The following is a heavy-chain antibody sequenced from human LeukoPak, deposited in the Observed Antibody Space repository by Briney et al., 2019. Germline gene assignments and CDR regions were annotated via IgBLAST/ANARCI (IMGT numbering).Heavy chain of an antibody. D-gene: IGHD4-17*01. CDR3: ARDGESGFPTTARVHLDY. CDR1: GFTLSSSS. CDR2: ISSGSSFL. J-gene: IGHJ4*02. V-gene: IGHV3-21*01. Sequence: WGSLSLTRAASGFTLSSSSLNWVGQAPGKGLEWVSSISSGSSFLYYADSWRGRFTISRDNAKNSLYLQMDSLRADDTAVYYCARDGESGFPTTARVHLDYSGQGTLVTVSS.